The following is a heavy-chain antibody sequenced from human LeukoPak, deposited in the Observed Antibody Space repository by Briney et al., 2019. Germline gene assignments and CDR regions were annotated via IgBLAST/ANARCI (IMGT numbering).Heavy chain of an antibody. CDR1: GYTFTSYY. Sequence: ASVKVSCKASGYTFTSYYMHWVRQAPGQGLEWMGIINPSGGSTSYAQKFQGRVTMTRDMSASTVYMELSSLRSEDTAVYYCAIGGYDFYIDYWGQGTLVTVSS. V-gene: IGHV1-46*01. CDR2: INPSGGST. D-gene: IGHD5-12*01. CDR3: AIGGYDFYIDY. J-gene: IGHJ4*02.